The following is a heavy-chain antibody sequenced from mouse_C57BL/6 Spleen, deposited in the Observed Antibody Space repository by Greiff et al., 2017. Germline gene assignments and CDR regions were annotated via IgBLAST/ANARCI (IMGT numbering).Heavy chain of an antibody. CDR3: ARDQGTGAYDFDY. J-gene: IGHJ2*01. CDR2: ISDGGSYT. D-gene: IGHD4-1*01. CDR1: GFTFSSYA. V-gene: IGHV5-4*01. Sequence: EVQLVESGGGLVKPGGSLKLSCAASGFTFSSYAMSWVRQTPDKRLEWVATISDGGSYTYYPDNVKGRFTISRDNAKNNLYLQMRHLKSEDTAMYYCARDQGTGAYDFDYWGQGTTLTVSS.